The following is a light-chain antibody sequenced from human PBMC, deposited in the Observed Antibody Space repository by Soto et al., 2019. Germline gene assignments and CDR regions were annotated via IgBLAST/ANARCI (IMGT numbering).Light chain of an antibody. CDR3: QQYNSYSIT. J-gene: IGKJ5*01. CDR2: KAS. Sequence: DIQMTQSPSTLSASVGDRVTITCRASQSISSWLAWYQQKPGKAPKLLIYKASSLESGVPSRFSGSGSGKAFTLTSSSLHPDDFATDYCQQYNSYSITFGQGTRLEIK. CDR1: QSISSW. V-gene: IGKV1-5*03.